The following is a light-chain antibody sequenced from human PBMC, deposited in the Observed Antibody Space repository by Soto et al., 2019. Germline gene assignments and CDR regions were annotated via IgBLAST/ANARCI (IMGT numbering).Light chain of an antibody. Sequence: DIQMTQSPSSLSASVGDRVTITCRASQSISDYLNWYQHEPGKAPKLLIYAASTLQSGVPSRFSGSGSGTDFTLTISSLQPEDFATYYCQQSYSNSWTFGQGTKVEIK. CDR3: QQSYSNSWT. CDR2: AAS. J-gene: IGKJ1*01. CDR1: QSISDY. V-gene: IGKV1-39*01.